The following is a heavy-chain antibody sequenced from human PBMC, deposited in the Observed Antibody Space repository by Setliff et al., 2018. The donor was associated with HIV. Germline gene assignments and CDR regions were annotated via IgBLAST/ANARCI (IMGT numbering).Heavy chain of an antibody. CDR1: GYSLSTYA. V-gene: IGHV1-46*03. CDR2: INPSGGST. CDR3: VRDKHWNLFLFDP. J-gene: IGHJ5*02. D-gene: IGHD1-7*01. Sequence: ASVKVSCKASGYSLSTYAISWVRQAPGQGVEWMGIINPSGGSTTYAQKFQDRITMTRDTSSSTVYMELSSLRSEDTAVYYCVRDKHWNLFLFDPWGQGTLVTVSS.